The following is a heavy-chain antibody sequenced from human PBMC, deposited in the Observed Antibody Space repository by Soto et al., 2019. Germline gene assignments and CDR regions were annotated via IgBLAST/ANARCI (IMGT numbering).Heavy chain of an antibody. D-gene: IGHD3-10*01. V-gene: IGHV4-59*01. Sequence: SETRSLTCTVSGVSIGSYCWSWGRQPPGKGLEWIGYIYYSGSTNYKPSLKSRVTISVDTSKNQFSLNLSSVTAADTAVYYCARGANSGRATYYYYGLDVWGQGTTVTVS. CDR1: GVSIGSYC. CDR2: IYYSGST. J-gene: IGHJ6*02. CDR3: ARGANSGRATYYYYGLDV.